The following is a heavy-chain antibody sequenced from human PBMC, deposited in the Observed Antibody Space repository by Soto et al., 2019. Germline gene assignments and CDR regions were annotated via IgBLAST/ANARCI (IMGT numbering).Heavy chain of an antibody. CDR2: ISAYNGNT. J-gene: IGHJ5*02. CDR1: GYTFTGYG. Sequence: ASVKVSCKASGYTFTGYGISWVRQAPGQGLEWMGWISAYNGNTNYAQKLQGRVTMTTDTYTSTAYMELRSLRSDDTAVYYCASDAGYAYNLHWFDPCGQRNLVTVSA. V-gene: IGHV1-18*01. D-gene: IGHD5-12*01. CDR3: ASDAGYAYNLHWFDP.